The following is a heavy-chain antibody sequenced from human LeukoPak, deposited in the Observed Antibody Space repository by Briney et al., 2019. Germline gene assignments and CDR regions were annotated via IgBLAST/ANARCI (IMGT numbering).Heavy chain of an antibody. Sequence: PGGSLRLSCAASGFTFSSYGMHWVRQAPGKGLEWVAVISYDGSNKYYADSVKGRFTISRDNSKNTLYLQMNSLRAEDTAVYYCARGHYDSSGYLDYWGQGTLSPSPQ. V-gene: IGHV3-30*03. D-gene: IGHD3-22*01. CDR3: ARGHYDSSGYLDY. J-gene: IGHJ4*02. CDR1: GFTFSSYG. CDR2: ISYDGSNK.